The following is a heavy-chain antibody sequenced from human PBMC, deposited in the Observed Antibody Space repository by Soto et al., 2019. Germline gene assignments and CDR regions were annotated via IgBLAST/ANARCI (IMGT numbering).Heavy chain of an antibody. CDR1: GFTFKNAW. J-gene: IGHJ4*02. CDR3: ATDDPINKN. Sequence: GGSLRLSCGASGFTFKNAWMTWVRQAPGKGLEWVGRIKSKTNGGTTDFAAPVKGRFTISRDDSKSTLSLQMNSLKTEDTAVYYCATDDPINKNWGRGTLVTVSS. V-gene: IGHV3-15*01. CDR2: IKSKTNGGTT.